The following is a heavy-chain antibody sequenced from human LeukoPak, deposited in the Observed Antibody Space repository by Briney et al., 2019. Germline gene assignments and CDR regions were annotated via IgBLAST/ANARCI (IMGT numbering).Heavy chain of an antibody. D-gene: IGHD3-16*01. CDR3: FGFEGAPDN. V-gene: IGHV3-73*01. J-gene: IGHJ4*02. CDR2: IRSKADNYAT. CDR1: AFTFSGSA. Sequence: GGSLRLSCAASAFTFSGSAMHWDRQASGKGLEWVGRIRSKADNYATAYAASVKGRFTISRDDSKNTAYLQMNSLKTEDKAVYYGFGFEGAPDNWGQGTLVTVSS.